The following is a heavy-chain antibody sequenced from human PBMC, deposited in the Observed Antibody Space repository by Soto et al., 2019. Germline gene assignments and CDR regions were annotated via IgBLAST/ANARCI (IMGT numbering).Heavy chain of an antibody. Sequence: QVQLVQSGGEVKKPGASVKVSCKASGYTFTIYGINWVRQAPGQGLEWMGWISPDNGNTNYAQKLQGRVTMTTDTSTSTAYMELRSLRSDDTAVDYCARALGYIGDAGMDVWGQGTMVTVSS. CDR1: GYTFTIYG. D-gene: IGHD5-12*01. CDR3: ARALGYIGDAGMDV. V-gene: IGHV1-18*01. J-gene: IGHJ6*02. CDR2: ISPDNGNT.